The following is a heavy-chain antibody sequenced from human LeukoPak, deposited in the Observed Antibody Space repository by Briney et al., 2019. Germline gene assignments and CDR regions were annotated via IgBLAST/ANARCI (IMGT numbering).Heavy chain of an antibody. J-gene: IGHJ6*03. V-gene: IGHV1-18*01. CDR2: ISGYNDNT. CDR1: GYTFTTYG. Sequence: EASVKVPCKASGYTFTTYGISWVRQAPGQGLEWMGWISGYNDNTNYAQKFQGRVTMTTDTSTSTVYMELRSLRSDDTAVYYCAREPRINLYENYTDVWGKGTTVTISS. CDR3: AREPRINLYENYTDV. D-gene: IGHD3-10*01.